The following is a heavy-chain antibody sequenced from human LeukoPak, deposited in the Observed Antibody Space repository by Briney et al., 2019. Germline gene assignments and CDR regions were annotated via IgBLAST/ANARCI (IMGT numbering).Heavy chain of an antibody. V-gene: IGHV3-7*03. D-gene: IGHD4-17*01. J-gene: IGHJ4*02. CDR3: ARDLNGYDLEGSPYGDYDYFDY. Sequence: PGGSLRLSCAASGFTFSSYWMSWVRQAPGKGLEWVANIKQDGSEKYYVDSVKGQFTISRDNAKNSLYLQMNSLRAEDTAVYYCARDLNGYDLEGSPYGDYDYFDYWGQGTLVTVSS. CDR2: IKQDGSEK. CDR1: GFTFSSYW.